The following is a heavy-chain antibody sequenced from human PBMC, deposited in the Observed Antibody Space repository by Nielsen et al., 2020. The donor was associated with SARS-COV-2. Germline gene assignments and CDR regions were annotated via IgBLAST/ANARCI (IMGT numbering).Heavy chain of an antibody. J-gene: IGHJ2*01. V-gene: IGHV1-18*04. CDR2: ISAFNCNT. D-gene: IGHD3-10*01. CDR1: GYTLISYG. CDR3: ARDHTMLRGRVLYFDL. Sequence: SVKVSCMASGYTLISYGISWVRQAPGQGLEWMGWISAFNCNTNYAQKLQGRVTINTDTSTSTAYMELRGLISDDTAVYYCARDHTMLRGRVLYFDLWGRGTLVTVSS.